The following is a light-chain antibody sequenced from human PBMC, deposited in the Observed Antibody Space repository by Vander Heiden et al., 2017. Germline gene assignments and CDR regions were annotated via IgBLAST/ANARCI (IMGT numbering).Light chain of an antibody. CDR3: QKYNCAPLT. J-gene: IGKJ4*01. V-gene: IGKV1-27*01. Sequence: DIQMTQSPSSLSASLGDRVPLTSRASQGISNYLAWYQQKPGKVPQLLISATSTMQAGVPSRCSSSGAGTDFILTISSLQPEDVATYYCQKYNCAPLTFGGGTKVEIK. CDR1: QGISNY. CDR2: ATS.